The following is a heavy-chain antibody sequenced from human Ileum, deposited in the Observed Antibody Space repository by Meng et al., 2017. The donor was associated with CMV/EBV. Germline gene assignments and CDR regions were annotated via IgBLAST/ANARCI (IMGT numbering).Heavy chain of an antibody. CDR1: GFTFSNAW. D-gene: IGHD2-2*01. CDR2: IREDGSQK. CDR3: ARFASVGY. J-gene: IGHJ4*02. V-gene: IGHV3-7*03. Sequence: GGSLRLSCAASGFTFSNAWMSWVRQAPGKGPEWVATIREDGSQKHYIDSVKGRFTISRDNAQNSLYLQMNNLSPEDTAMYYCARFASVGYWGQGTLVTVSS.